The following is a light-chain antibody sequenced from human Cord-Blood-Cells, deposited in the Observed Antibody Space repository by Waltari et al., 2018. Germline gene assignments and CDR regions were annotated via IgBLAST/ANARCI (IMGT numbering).Light chain of an antibody. CDR1: SSDVGGYTY. J-gene: IGLJ3*02. V-gene: IGLV2-14*01. Sequence: QSALTQPASVSGSPGQSFTISCTGTSSDVGGYTYVSWYQQHPGKAPKLMIYDVSKRPSGVTNRFSGSKSGNTASLTISGLQAEDEADYYCSSYTSSSTLVFGGGTKLTVL. CDR2: DVS. CDR3: SSYTSSSTLV.